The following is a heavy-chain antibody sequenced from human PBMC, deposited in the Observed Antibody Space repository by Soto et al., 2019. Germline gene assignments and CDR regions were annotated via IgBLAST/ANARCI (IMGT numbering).Heavy chain of an antibody. V-gene: IGHV1-18*01. D-gene: IGHD2-15*01. J-gene: IGHJ4*02. CDR3: ARTGGYCSGGSCYSCDY. CDR2: ISAYNGNT. Sequence: ASVTVFCKASGYTFTSYGISWVRQAPGQGLEWMGWISAYNGNTNYAQKLQGRVTMTTDTSTSTAYMELRSLRSDDTAVYYCARTGGYCSGGSCYSCDYWGQGTLVTVSS. CDR1: GYTFTSYG.